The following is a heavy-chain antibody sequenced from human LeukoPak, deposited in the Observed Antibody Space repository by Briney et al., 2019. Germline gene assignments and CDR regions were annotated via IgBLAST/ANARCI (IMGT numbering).Heavy chain of an antibody. V-gene: IGHV4-59*01. J-gene: IGHJ5*02. D-gene: IGHD4-17*01. CDR2: IYYSGST. CDR1: GGSISSYY. Sequence: SETLSLTCTVSGGSISSYYWSWIRQPPGKGLEWIGYIYYSGSTNYNPSLKSRVTISVDTSKNQFSLKLSSVTAADTAVYCCARAGPGYGDYVSNWFDPWGQGTLVTVSS. CDR3: ARAGPGYGDYVSNWFDP.